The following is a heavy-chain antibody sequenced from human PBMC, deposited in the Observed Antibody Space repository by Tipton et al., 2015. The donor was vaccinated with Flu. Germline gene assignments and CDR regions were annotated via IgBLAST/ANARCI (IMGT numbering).Heavy chain of an antibody. CDR1: GGSISSGGYY. J-gene: IGHJ6*02. Sequence: LRLSCTVSGGSISSGGYYWSWIRQHPGKGLEWIGYIYYSGSTYYNPSLKSLVTISVDTSKNQFSLKLSSVTAADTAVYYCARGYSISRYDRSGMDVWGQGTTVTVSS. D-gene: IGHD6-13*01. CDR3: ARGYSISRYDRSGMDV. V-gene: IGHV4-31*01. CDR2: IYYSGST.